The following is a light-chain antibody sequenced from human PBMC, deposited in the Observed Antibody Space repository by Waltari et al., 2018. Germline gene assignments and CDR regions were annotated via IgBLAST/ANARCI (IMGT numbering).Light chain of an antibody. Sequence: DIQMTQSPSSLSASVGDKVTISCHASQDISNWLAWYQQKPGKVPKPLIFASSNLQSGVPSRFSGSGSGTDYTLTIDSLQPEDFATYYCQQYDDLPTFGGGTKVEMK. CDR3: QQYDDLPT. V-gene: IGKV1-NL1*01. CDR1: QDISNW. J-gene: IGKJ4*01. CDR2: ASS.